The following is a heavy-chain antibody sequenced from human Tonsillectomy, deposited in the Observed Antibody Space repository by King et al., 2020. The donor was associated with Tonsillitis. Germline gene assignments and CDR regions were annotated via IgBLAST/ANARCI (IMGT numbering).Heavy chain of an antibody. Sequence: QLVQSGAEVRKPGASVKVSCTVSGYTFIDYYIHWVRQAPGQGLEWMGWINPKTGVTNSAQRFQGSVTLTMDSSISTAYMQLTSLRSDDTALYYCASQFCTTTSCHVDYWGQGTLVTVSS. CDR3: ASQFCTTTSCHVDY. CDR2: INPKTGVT. J-gene: IGHJ4*02. CDR1: GYTFIDYY. D-gene: IGHD2-2*01. V-gene: IGHV1-2*02.